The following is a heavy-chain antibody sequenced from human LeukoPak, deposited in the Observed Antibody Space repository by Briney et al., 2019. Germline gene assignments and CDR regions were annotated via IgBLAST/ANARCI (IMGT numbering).Heavy chain of an antibody. D-gene: IGHD2/OR15-2a*01. CDR2: ISYDGSNK. V-gene: IGHV3-30-3*01. CDR1: GFTFSSYA. J-gene: IGHJ6*02. CDR3: ARVSPGGPGYGMDV. Sequence: PGRSLRPSCAASGFTFSSYAMHWVRQAPGKGLEWVAVISYDGSNKYYADSVKGRFTISRDNSKNTLYLQMNSLRAEDTAVYYCARVSPGGPGYGMDVWGQGTTVTVSS.